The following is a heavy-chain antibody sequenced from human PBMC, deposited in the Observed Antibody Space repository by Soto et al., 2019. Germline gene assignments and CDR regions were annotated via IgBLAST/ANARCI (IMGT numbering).Heavy chain of an antibody. CDR3: AREYYGLLTGYYNDH. V-gene: IGHV3-74*01. CDR2: ISGDGTTI. J-gene: IGHJ4*02. Sequence: EVQLVESGGDSVQPGGSLRLSCAASGFPFSSYWMHWVRHTPGKGLEWVSRISGDGTTIYYADSVTGRFTVSRDNAKKTLCLQMGGVGAEDTAVYYCAREYYGLLTGYYNDHWGQGTLVSVSS. CDR1: GFPFSSYW. D-gene: IGHD3-9*01.